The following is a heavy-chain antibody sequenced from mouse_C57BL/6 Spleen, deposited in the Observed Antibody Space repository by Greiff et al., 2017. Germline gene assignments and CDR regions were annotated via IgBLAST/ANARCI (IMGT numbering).Heavy chain of an antibody. CDR2: IDPETGGT. CDR1: GYTFTDYE. V-gene: IGHV1-15*01. D-gene: IGHD1-1*01. Sequence: VQLQQSGAELVRPGASVTLSCKASGYTFTDYEMHWVKQTPVHGLEWIGAIDPETGGTAYNQKFKGKAILTADKSSSTAYMELRSLTSEDSAVYYCTRRYDYGSSHWYFDVWGTGTTVTVSS. CDR3: TRRYDYGSSHWYFDV. J-gene: IGHJ1*03.